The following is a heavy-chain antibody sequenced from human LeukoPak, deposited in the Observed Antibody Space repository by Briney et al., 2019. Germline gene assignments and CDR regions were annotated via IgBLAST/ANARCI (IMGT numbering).Heavy chain of an antibody. CDR2: IYTSGST. CDR1: GGSISSYY. CDR3: ARDPVAAAGNDAFDI. D-gene: IGHD6-13*01. V-gene: IGHV4-4*07. Sequence: PSETLSLTCTVSGGSISSYYWSWIRQPAGKGLEWIGRIYTSGSTNYNPSLKSRVTMSVDTSKNQFPLKLSSVTAADTAVYYCARDPVAAAGNDAFDIWGQGTMVTVSS. J-gene: IGHJ3*02.